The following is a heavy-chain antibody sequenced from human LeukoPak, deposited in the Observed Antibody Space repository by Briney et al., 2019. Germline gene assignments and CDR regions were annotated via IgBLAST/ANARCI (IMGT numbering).Heavy chain of an antibody. D-gene: IGHD2-15*01. CDR3: ARDNGYCTGGSCYRWFGT. V-gene: IGHV3-48*01. CDR1: GFTFSSYS. Sequence: GGSLRLSCAASGFTFSSYSMSWVRQAPGKGLEWVSYISAGSVTRYYADSVKGRFTISRDDAKNSVSLQMNSLRVEDTAIYYCARDNGYCTGGSCYRWFGTWGQGTLVTVSS. J-gene: IGHJ5*02. CDR2: ISAGSVTR.